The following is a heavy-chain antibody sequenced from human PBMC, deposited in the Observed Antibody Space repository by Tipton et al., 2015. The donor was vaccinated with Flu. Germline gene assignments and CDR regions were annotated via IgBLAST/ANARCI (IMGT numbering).Heavy chain of an antibody. J-gene: IGHJ4*02. V-gene: IGHV3-48*03. Sequence: SLRLSCFASGFHFSTFELNWVRQAPGRGLEWVAYITGGGSTGYADSVKGRFTISRDNAKNSLYLQMRSLRADYTALYYCGPGGASFFDYWGPGALVTFSS. CDR1: GFHFSTFE. D-gene: IGHD3-16*01. CDR3: GPGGASFFDY. CDR2: ITGGGST.